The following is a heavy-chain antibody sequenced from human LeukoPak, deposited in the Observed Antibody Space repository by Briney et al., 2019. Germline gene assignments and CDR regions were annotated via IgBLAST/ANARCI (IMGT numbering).Heavy chain of an antibody. Sequence: ASVKVSCKASGDSFTSYYMHWVRQAPGQGLEWMGIINPSGGSTSYAQKFQGRVTMTRDMSTSTVYMELSNLRSDDTAVYYCARAGNSGSLDYWAQGTLVTVSS. CDR2: INPSGGST. J-gene: IGHJ4*02. D-gene: IGHD1-26*01. V-gene: IGHV1-46*01. CDR3: ARAGNSGSLDY. CDR1: GDSFTSYY.